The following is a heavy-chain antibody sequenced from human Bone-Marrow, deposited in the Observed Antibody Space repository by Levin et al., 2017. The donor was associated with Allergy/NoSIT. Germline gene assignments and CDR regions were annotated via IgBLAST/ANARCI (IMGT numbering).Heavy chain of an antibody. J-gene: IGHJ5*02. Sequence: GESLKISCAASGFTFSSYGMHWVRQAPGKGLEWVAVISYDGSNKYYADSVKGRFTISRDNSKNTLYLQMNSLRAEDTAVYYCAKASIAAAGWGVDPWGQGTLVTVSS. D-gene: IGHD6-13*01. CDR2: ISYDGSNK. V-gene: IGHV3-30*18. CDR1: GFTFSSYG. CDR3: AKASIAAAGWGVDP.